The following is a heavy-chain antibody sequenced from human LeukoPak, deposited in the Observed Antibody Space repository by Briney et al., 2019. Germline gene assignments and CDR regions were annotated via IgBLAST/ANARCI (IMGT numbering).Heavy chain of an antibody. D-gene: IGHD3-16*01. V-gene: IGHV3-33*06. CDR1: GFTFSSYG. Sequence: GGSLRLSCAASGFTFSSYGMHWVRQAPGKGLEWVAVIWYDGSNKYYADSVKGRFTISRDNPKNTLYLQMDSLGAGDTAVYYCAKGLYDYVSSLDYWGQGTLVTVSS. CDR3: AKGLYDYVSSLDY. CDR2: IWYDGSNK. J-gene: IGHJ4*02.